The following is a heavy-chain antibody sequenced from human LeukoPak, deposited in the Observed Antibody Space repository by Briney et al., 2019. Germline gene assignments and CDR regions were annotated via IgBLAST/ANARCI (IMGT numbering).Heavy chain of an antibody. Sequence: GVSLRLSCAMSGVTNSMSWVRQAPGKGLEWVSSISASGGGTHYTGYVKGRFTISRDNSKKTIYLQMNSLRVDDTAKYFCAAWDPNFYYMDVWGKGTTVTVSS. CDR3: AAWDPNFYYMDV. CDR2: ISASGGGT. V-gene: IGHV3-23*01. J-gene: IGHJ6*03. CDR1: GVTNS. D-gene: IGHD1-26*01.